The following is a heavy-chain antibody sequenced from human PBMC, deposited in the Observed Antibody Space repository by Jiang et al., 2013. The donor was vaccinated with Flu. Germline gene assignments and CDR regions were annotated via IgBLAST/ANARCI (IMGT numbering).Heavy chain of an antibody. CDR2: ISYDGSNK. Sequence: SSYGIHWVRQAPGKGLEWVAVISYDGSNKYYADSVKGRFTISRDNSKNTLYLQMNSLRAEDTAVYYCAKDLDSSSWYVGYYYYGMDVWGQGTTVTVSS. CDR3: AKDLDSSSWYVGYYYYGMDV. D-gene: IGHD6-13*01. CDR1: SSYG. J-gene: IGHJ6*02. V-gene: IGHV3-30*18.